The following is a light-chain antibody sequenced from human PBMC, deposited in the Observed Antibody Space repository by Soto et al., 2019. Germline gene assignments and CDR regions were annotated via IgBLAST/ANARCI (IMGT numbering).Light chain of an antibody. Sequence: EIVRRQSPATLSVSPGERANLSCRAIQSVSSNLAWYQQKPGQAPRLLIYDASNRATGIPARFSGSGSGTDFTLTISSLEPADLAVYYCQERSNWPAGIIIRQGTRLEIK. CDR2: DAS. V-gene: IGKV3-11*01. J-gene: IGKJ5*01. CDR1: QSVSSN. CDR3: QERSNWPAGII.